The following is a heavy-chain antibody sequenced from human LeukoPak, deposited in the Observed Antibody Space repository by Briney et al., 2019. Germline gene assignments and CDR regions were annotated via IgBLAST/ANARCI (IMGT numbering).Heavy chain of an antibody. CDR3: AGRGSGSYFDY. J-gene: IGHJ4*02. CDR1: GFTFSSYW. D-gene: IGHD3-10*01. CDR2: IKQDGSEK. Sequence: GGSLRLSCAASGFTFSSYWMSWVRQAPGKGLEWVANIKQDGSEKYYVDSVKGRFTISRDNAKNSLYLQMNSLRVEDTAVYYCAGRGSGSYFDYWGQGTLVTVS. V-gene: IGHV3-7*03.